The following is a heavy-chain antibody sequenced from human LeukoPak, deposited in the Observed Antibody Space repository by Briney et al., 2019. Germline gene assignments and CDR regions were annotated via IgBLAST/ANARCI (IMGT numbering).Heavy chain of an antibody. J-gene: IGHJ4*02. D-gene: IGHD3-3*01. V-gene: IGHV3-30*04. CDR1: GFTLSSYA. CDR3: ARMEFLEWLEHYYFDY. CDR2: ISYDGSNK. Sequence: PGGSLRLSCAASGFTLSSYAMHWVRQAPGKGLEWVAVISYDGSNKYYADSVKGRFTISRDNSKNTLYLQMNSLRAEDTAVYYCARMEFLEWLEHYYFDYWGQGTLATVSS.